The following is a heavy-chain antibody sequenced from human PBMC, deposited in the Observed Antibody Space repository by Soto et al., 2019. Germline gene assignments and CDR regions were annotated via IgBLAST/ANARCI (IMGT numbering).Heavy chain of an antibody. CDR2: INPSGGST. CDR3: AGDSSGGYYYYGIDV. CDR1: GYTFTSYY. J-gene: IGHJ6*02. V-gene: IGHV1-46*01. Sequence: QVQLVQSGAEVKKPGASVKVSCKASGYTFTSYYMHWVRQAPGQGLEWMGIINPSGGSTSYAQKFQGRVTMTRDTSTRTVYMELSSLRSEATAVYYCAGDSSGGYYYYGIDVWGQGTTVTVSS. D-gene: IGHD3-22*01.